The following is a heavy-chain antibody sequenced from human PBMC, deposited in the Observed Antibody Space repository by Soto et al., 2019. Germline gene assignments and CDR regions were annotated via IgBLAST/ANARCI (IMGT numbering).Heavy chain of an antibody. Sequence: PSESLSLTCTVSGGSICSYYWSWIRQPPGKGLEWIGYIYYSGSTNYNPSLKSRVTISVDTSKNQFSLKLSSVTAADTAVYYCASNTGGDISFDYWGQGTLVTVSS. J-gene: IGHJ4*02. V-gene: IGHV4-59*01. D-gene: IGHD3-16*01. CDR1: GGSICSYY. CDR2: IYYSGST. CDR3: ASNTGGDISFDY.